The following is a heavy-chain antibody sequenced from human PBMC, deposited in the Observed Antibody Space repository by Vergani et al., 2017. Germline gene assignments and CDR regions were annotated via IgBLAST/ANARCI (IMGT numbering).Heavy chain of an antibody. CDR2: IYHSGST. Sequence: QVQLQESGPGLVKPSETLSLTCAVSGYSISSGYYWGWIRQPPGKGLEWIGSIYHSGSTHYNPSLKSRVTMSIDTSKNQFSLKLTSVTAADTAVYYCATGAGPFDIWGQGTLVTVSS. D-gene: IGHD7-27*01. J-gene: IGHJ4*02. V-gene: IGHV4-38-2*01. CDR1: GYSISSGYY. CDR3: ATGAGPFDI.